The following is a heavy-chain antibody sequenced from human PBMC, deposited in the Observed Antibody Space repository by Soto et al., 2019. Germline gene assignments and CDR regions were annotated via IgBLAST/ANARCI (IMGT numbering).Heavy chain of an antibody. CDR3: ARGPGAGLRLRWYPY. J-gene: IGHJ4*02. V-gene: IGHV3-74*01. CDR1: GFTFSHYW. CDR2: IRSDGSDT. D-gene: IGHD4-17*01. Sequence: GGSLRLSCAASGFTFSHYWMHWVRQAPGKGLVWVSRIRSDGSDTTYTGSVKGRFTISRDNAKNTLFLQMNSLRAEDTAVYYCARGPGAGLRLRWYPYWGQGTLVTVSS.